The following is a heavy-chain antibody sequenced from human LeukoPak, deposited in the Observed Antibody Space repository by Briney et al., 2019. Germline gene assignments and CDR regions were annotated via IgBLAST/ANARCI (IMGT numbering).Heavy chain of an antibody. Sequence: KPGRSLRLSCAASGFTFDDYAMHWVRQAPGKGLEWVSSISSSSSYIYYADSVKGRFTISRDNSKNTLYLQMNSLRAEDTAIYYCAQGSGVLPPTTYLVYWGRGTLVTVSS. CDR2: ISSSSSYI. J-gene: IGHJ4*02. CDR1: GFTFDDYA. CDR3: AQGSGVLPPTTYLVY. V-gene: IGHV3-21*04. D-gene: IGHD1-14*01.